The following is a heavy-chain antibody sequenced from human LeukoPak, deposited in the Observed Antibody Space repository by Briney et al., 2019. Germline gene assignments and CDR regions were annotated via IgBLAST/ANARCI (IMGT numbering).Heavy chain of an antibody. D-gene: IGHD3-10*01. J-gene: IGHJ5*02. Sequence: GGSLRLSCAASGFTFSIAWMSWVRQAPGEGLEWVGRIKSKTAGGTTDYPAPVKGRFTISRDDSKNTLYLQMNGLKTEDTAVYYCTTDYYGSGSYYYNWFDPWGQGTLVTVSS. CDR1: GFTFSIAW. CDR3: TTDYYGSGSYYYNWFDP. V-gene: IGHV3-15*01. CDR2: IKSKTAGGTT.